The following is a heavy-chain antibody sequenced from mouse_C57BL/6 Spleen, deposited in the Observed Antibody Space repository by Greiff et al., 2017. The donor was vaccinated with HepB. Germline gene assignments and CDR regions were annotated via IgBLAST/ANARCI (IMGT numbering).Heavy chain of an antibody. D-gene: IGHD1-1*01. CDR2: INPGSGGT. J-gene: IGHJ1*03. Sequence: QVQLQQSGAELVRPGTSVKVSCKASGYAFTNYLIEWVKQRPGQGLEWIGVINPGSGGTNYNEKFKGKATLTADKSSSTSYMQLSNLTSEDSAVYFCARDYYGSSYDWYFDVWGTGTTVTVSS. CDR1: GYAFTNYL. V-gene: IGHV1-54*01. CDR3: ARDYYGSSYDWYFDV.